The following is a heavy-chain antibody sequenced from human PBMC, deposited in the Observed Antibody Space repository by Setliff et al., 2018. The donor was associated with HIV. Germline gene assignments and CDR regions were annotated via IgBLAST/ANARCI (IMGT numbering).Heavy chain of an antibody. CDR2: INAGNGNT. Sequence: GASVKVSCKASGYTFTSYAMHWVRQAPGQRLEWMGWINAGNGNTKYSQKFQGRVTITRDTSASTAYMELSSLRSEDTAVYYCARVRSVVTRYYYYYYGTDVWGQGTTVTVSS. D-gene: IGHD2-21*02. CDR1: GYTFTSYA. J-gene: IGHJ6*02. V-gene: IGHV1-3*01. CDR3: ARVRSVVTRYYYYYYGTDV.